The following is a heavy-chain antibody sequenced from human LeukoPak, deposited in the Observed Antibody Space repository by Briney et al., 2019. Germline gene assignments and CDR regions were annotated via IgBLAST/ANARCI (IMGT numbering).Heavy chain of an antibody. CDR3: VRLLPASRHYFDY. Sequence: GGSLRLSCAASGLTVSSDYLAWVRQGPGKGLEWTSVIYGGGATYYADSVRGRFTISRDNSKNELFLQMNSLRVEDTAVYHCVRLLPASRHYFDYWGQGTLVTVSS. D-gene: IGHD6-6*01. V-gene: IGHV3-53*01. J-gene: IGHJ4*02. CDR1: GLTVSSDY. CDR2: IYGGGAT.